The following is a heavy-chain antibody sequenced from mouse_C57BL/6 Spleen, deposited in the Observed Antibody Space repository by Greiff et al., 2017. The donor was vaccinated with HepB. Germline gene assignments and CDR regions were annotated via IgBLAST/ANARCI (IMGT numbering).Heavy chain of an antibody. Sequence: QVQLQQPGAELVKPGASVKLSCKASGYTFTSYWMHWVKQRPGRGLEWIGRIDPNSGGTKYNEKFKSKATLTVDKPSSTAYMKLSSLTSEDSAVYYCAGDYYGSSLYAMDYWGQGTSVTVSS. CDR3: AGDYYGSSLYAMDY. J-gene: IGHJ4*01. V-gene: IGHV1-72*01. CDR1: GYTFTSYW. D-gene: IGHD1-1*01. CDR2: IDPNSGGT.